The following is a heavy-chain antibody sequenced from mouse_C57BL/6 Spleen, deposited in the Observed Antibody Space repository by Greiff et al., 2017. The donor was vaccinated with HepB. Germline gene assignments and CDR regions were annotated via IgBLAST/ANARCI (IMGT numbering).Heavy chain of an antibody. CDR3: ARHTRVVAED. Sequence: EVHLVESGGDLVKPGGSLKLSCAASGFTFSSYGMSWVRQTPDKRLEWVATISSGGSYTYYPDSVKGRFTISRDNAKNTLYLQMSSLKSEDTAMYYCARHTRVVAEDWGQGTTLTVSS. J-gene: IGHJ2*01. CDR1: GFTFSSYG. CDR2: ISSGGSYT. D-gene: IGHD1-1*01. V-gene: IGHV5-6*01.